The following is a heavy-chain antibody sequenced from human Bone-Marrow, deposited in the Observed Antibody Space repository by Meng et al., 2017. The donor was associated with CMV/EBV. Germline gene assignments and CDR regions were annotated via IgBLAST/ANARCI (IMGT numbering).Heavy chain of an antibody. CDR3: ARSSSDSSGLYYFDY. J-gene: IGHJ4*02. Sequence: SGFTFSSYAMHWVRQATGKGLEWVAVISYDGSNKYYADSVKGRFTISRDNSKNTLYLQMNSLRAEDTAVYYCARSSSDSSGLYYFDYWGQGTLVTVSS. CDR1: GFTFSSYA. CDR2: ISYDGSNK. V-gene: IGHV3-30*04. D-gene: IGHD3-22*01.